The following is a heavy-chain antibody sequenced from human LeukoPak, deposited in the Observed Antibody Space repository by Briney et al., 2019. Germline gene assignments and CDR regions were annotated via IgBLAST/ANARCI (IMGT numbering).Heavy chain of an antibody. Sequence: SETLSLTCTVSGGSISSYYWSWIRQPPGKGLEWIGYIYYSGSTNYNPSLKSRVTISVDTSKNQFSLKLSSVTAADTAVYYCARGRGWLQCTPFDYWGQGTLVTVSS. CDR1: GGSISSYY. CDR2: IYYSGST. V-gene: IGHV4-59*01. J-gene: IGHJ4*02. CDR3: ARGRGWLQCTPFDY. D-gene: IGHD5-24*01.